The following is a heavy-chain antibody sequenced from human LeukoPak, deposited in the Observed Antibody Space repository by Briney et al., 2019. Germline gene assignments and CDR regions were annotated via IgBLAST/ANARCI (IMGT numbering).Heavy chain of an antibody. CDR1: GGSISSSSYY. V-gene: IGHV4-39*01. J-gene: IGHJ5*02. D-gene: IGHD3-3*01. Sequence: SETLSLTCTVSGGSISSSSYYWGWIRQPPGKGLEWIGSIYYSGSTYYNPSLKSRVTISVDTSKNQFSLKLSSVTAADTAVYYCARGLGITIFGVVPGLLRFDPWGQGTLVTVSS. CDR3: ARGLGITIFGVVPGLLRFDP. CDR2: IYYSGST.